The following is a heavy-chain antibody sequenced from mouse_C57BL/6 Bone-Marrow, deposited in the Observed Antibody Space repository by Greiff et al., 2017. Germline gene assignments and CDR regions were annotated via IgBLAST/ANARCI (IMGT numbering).Heavy chain of an antibody. J-gene: IGHJ2*01. Sequence: VQLQQSGPELVKPGASVKISCKASGYTFTDYYMDWVKQSHGKSLEWIGDINPNNGGTIYNQKFKGKATLTVDKSSSTAYMQLRSLTSEDAAVYYCATNRYCFDYWGQGTTLTLSS. CDR1: GYTFTDYY. V-gene: IGHV1-18*01. CDR2: INPNNGGT. CDR3: ATNRYCFDY. D-gene: IGHD2-14*01.